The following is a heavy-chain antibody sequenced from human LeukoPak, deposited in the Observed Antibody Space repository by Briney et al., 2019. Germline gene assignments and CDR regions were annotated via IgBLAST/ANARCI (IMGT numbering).Heavy chain of an antibody. CDR2: INTNSGGA. V-gene: IGHV1-2*02. Sequence: ASVKVSCKASGYTFTGYYMHWVRQAPEQGLEWMGWINTNSGGANYAQKFQGRVTMTRDTSITTAYMELSRLRSDDTAVYYCTRDWDPITGTTRWFDPWGQGTLVTVSS. D-gene: IGHD1-7*01. CDR1: GYTFTGYY. CDR3: TRDWDPITGTTRWFDP. J-gene: IGHJ5*02.